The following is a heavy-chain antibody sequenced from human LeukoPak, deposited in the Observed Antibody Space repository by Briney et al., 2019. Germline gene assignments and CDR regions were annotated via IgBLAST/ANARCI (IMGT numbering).Heavy chain of an antibody. D-gene: IGHD2-2*01. Sequence: ARSLILSCASSGFTVSSNYMSWVRQAPGNGLEWISVIYSGGSTYYADSVKGRFTIARHNCKNTLYLQMKSLRAEDTDVYYCARAPQRYCSSTSCSYYYYYYGMDVWGEGTTVTVSS. CDR3: ARAPQRYCSSTSCSYYYYYYGMDV. CDR2: IYSGGST. V-gene: IGHV3-53*04. J-gene: IGHJ6*04. CDR1: GFTVSSNY.